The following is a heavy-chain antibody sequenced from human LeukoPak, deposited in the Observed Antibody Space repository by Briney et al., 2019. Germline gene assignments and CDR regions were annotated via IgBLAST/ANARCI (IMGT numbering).Heavy chain of an antibody. J-gene: IGHJ6*02. CDR3: AKRDGYNYYYYGMDV. CDR2: IYSGGST. Sequence: GGSLRLSCAASGLTFSSYAMSWVRQAPGKGLEWVSVIYSGGSTYYADSVKGRFTISRDNSKNTLYLQMNSLRAEDTAVYYCAKRDGYNYYYYGMDVWGQGTTVTVSS. V-gene: IGHV3-66*01. CDR1: GLTFSSYA. D-gene: IGHD5-12*01.